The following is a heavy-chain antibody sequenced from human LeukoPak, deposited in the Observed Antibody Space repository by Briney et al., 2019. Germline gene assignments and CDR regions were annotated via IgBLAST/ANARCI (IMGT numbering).Heavy chain of an antibody. J-gene: IGHJ4*02. D-gene: IGHD3-3*01. CDR3: ATSYDFWSGYFPTPDY. CDR1: GFTFSSYG. Sequence: PGGSLRLSCAASGFTFSSYGMHWVRQAPGKGLEWVAFIRYDGSNKYYADSVKGRFTISRDNSKNTLYLQMNSLRAEDTAVYYCATSYDFWSGYFPTPDYWGQGTLVTVSS. V-gene: IGHV3-30*02. CDR2: IRYDGSNK.